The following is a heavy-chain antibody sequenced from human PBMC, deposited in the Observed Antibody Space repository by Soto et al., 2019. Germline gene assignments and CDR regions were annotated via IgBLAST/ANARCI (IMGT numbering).Heavy chain of an antibody. CDR3: ARAVFGFWSGYYTYYFDY. J-gene: IGHJ4*02. D-gene: IGHD3-3*01. Sequence: SETLSLTCTVSGGSISSYYWSWIRQPPGKGLERIGYIYYSGSTNYNPSLKSRVTISVDTSKNLFSLKLSSVTAADTAVYYCARAVFGFWSGYYTYYFDYWGQGTLVTVSS. V-gene: IGHV4-59*01. CDR2: IYYSGST. CDR1: GGSISSYY.